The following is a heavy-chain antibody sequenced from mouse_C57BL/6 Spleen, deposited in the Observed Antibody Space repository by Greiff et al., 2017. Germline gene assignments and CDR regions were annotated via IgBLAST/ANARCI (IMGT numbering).Heavy chain of an antibody. J-gene: IGHJ1*03. CDR2: ISNLAYSI. V-gene: IGHV5-15*01. CDR3: ARRKLDWYFDV. D-gene: IGHD4-1*01. Sequence: EVQLVESGGGLVQPGGSLKLSCAASGFTFSDYGMAWVRQAPRTGPEWVAFISNLAYSIYYADTVTGRFTISSENAKNTLYLEMSSLRSEDTAMYYCARRKLDWYFDVGGTGTTVTVSS. CDR1: GFTFSDYG.